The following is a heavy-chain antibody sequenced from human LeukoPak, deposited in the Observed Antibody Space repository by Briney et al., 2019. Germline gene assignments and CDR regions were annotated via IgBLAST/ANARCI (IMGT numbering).Heavy chain of an antibody. J-gene: IGHJ4*02. D-gene: IGHD6-6*01. CDR3: ARYSISSAFDY. V-gene: IGHV3-30*01. Sequence: DSVKGRFTISRDNSKNTLYLQMNSLRAEDTAVYYCARYSISSAFDYWGQGTLVTVSS.